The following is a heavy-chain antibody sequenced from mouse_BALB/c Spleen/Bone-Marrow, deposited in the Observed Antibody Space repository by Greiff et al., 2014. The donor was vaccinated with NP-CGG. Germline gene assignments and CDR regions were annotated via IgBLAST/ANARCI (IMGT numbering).Heavy chain of an antibody. CDR2: IYPGDGDT. CDR3: ARGGISVDY. Sequence: QVQLQLSGAELVRPGSSVKISCKASGFAFSVYWMNWVKQRPGQGLEWIGQIYPGDGDTNYNGKFKGRATLTADKSSNTAYMQLSSLTSEDSAVYFCARGGISVDYWGQGTTPTVSS. V-gene: IGHV1-80*01. J-gene: IGHJ2*01. CDR1: GFAFSVYW.